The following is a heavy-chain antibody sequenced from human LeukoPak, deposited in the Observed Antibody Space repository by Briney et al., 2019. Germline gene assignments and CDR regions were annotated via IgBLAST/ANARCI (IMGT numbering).Heavy chain of an antibody. CDR3: ARADYDFWSGYYSYYFDY. CDR1: GYTLTSYG. CDR2: ISAYNGNT. V-gene: IGHV1-18*01. D-gene: IGHD3-3*01. Sequence: GASVKVSCKASGYTLTSYGISWVRQAPGQGLEWMGWISAYNGNTNYAQKLQGRVTMTTDTSTSTAYMELRSLRSDDTAVYYCARADYDFWSGYYSYYFDYWGQGTLVTVSS. J-gene: IGHJ4*02.